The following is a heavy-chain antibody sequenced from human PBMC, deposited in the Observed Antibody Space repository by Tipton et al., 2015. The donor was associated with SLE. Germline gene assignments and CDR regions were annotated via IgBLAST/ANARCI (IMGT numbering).Heavy chain of an antibody. D-gene: IGHD5-12*01. Sequence: TLSLTCTVSGASISSSNYYWVWIRQLPGKGLEWIGGIFYTGNTFYTPSLKSRVTISVDRSKSQLSLRLTSATAAETAVYYCARHREYSGHDYHYYYAMDVWGQGTTVSVSS. J-gene: IGHJ6*02. CDR2: IFYTGNT. CDR1: GASISSSNYY. CDR3: ARHREYSGHDYHYYYAMDV. V-gene: IGHV4-39*07.